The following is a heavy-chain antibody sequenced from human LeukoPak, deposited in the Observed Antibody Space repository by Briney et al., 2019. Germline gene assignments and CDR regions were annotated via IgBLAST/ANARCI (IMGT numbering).Heavy chain of an antibody. CDR2: IYYSGST. CDR1: GGSISSHY. J-gene: IGHJ5*02. CDR3: AKDLINWFDP. Sequence: SETLSLTCTVSGGSISSHYWSWIRQPPGKGLEWIGYIYYSGSTNYNPSLKSRATISVDTSKNQFSLKLSSVTAADTAVYYCAKDLINWFDPWGQGTLVTVSS. V-gene: IGHV4-59*11.